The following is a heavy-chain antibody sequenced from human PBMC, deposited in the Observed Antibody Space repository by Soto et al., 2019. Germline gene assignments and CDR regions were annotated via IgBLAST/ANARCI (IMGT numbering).Heavy chain of an antibody. CDR2: ISSSGGST. CDR3: ARELAMPPFYYGMDV. CDR1: GFTFSSYA. Sequence: EVQLLESGGGLVQPGGSLRLSCAASGFTFSSYAMSWVRQAPGKGLEWVSAISSSGGSTYYADSVKGRFTISRDNSKNTLYLQMNSLRAEDTAVYYCARELAMPPFYYGMDVWGQGTTVTVSS. V-gene: IGHV3-23*01. J-gene: IGHJ6*02. D-gene: IGHD2-2*01.